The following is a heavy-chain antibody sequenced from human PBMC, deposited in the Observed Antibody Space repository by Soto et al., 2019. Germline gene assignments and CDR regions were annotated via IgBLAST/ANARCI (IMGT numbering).Heavy chain of an antibody. D-gene: IGHD6-13*01. J-gene: IGHJ4*02. Sequence: SVKVSCKASGFTFSNSAVQWVRQARGQRLEWIGWIVVGNGNPNYAQKFQERVTITRDMSTSTVYMELSSLRSEDTAVYYCARDGGYSSSSPSFKNFDYWGQGTLVTVSS. CDR3: ARDGGYSSSSPSFKNFDY. V-gene: IGHV1-58*01. CDR1: GFTFSNSA. CDR2: IVVGNGNP.